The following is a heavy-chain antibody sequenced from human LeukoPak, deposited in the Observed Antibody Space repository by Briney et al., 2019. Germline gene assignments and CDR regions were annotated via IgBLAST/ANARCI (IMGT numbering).Heavy chain of an antibody. CDR1: GFTFSSYA. D-gene: IGHD1-26*01. Sequence: GGSLRLSCAASGFTFSSYAMHWVRQAPGKGLEWVSGISWNSGSIGYADSVKGRFTISRDNAKNSLYLQMNSLRAEDMALYYCAKDLRAYSGSYFDYWGQGTLVTVSS. V-gene: IGHV3-9*03. J-gene: IGHJ4*02. CDR2: ISWNSGSI. CDR3: AKDLRAYSGSYFDY.